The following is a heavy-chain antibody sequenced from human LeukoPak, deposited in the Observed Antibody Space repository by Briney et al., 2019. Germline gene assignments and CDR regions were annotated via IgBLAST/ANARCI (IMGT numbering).Heavy chain of an antibody. CDR1: GGSFSGYY. CDR2: INHSGSA. J-gene: IGHJ5*02. V-gene: IGHV4-34*01. Sequence: SETLSLTCAVYGGSFSGYYWSWIRQPPGKGLEWIGEINHSGSANYNPSLKSRVTISVDTSKDQFSLKLSSVTAADTAVYYCARPYRSSTSCYGVVSDWFDPWGQGTLVTVSS. CDR3: ARPYRSSTSCYGVVSDWFDP. D-gene: IGHD2-2*01.